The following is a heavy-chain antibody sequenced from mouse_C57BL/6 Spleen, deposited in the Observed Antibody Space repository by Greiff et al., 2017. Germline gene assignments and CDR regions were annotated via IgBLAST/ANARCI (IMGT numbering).Heavy chain of an antibody. D-gene: IGHD1-1*01. V-gene: IGHV5-17*01. CDR3: ARGDYYGSSSYWNFDV. CDR1: GFTFRDSG. CDR2: ISSGSSTI. Sequence: EVMLVESGGGLVKPGGSLKLSCAASGFTFRDSGMHWVRQAPEKGLAWVAYISSGSSTIYYADPVKGRFTISRDNPKHPLFLQMTSLRAEDTAMYYCARGDYYGSSSYWNFDVWGTGTTVTGSS. J-gene: IGHJ1*03.